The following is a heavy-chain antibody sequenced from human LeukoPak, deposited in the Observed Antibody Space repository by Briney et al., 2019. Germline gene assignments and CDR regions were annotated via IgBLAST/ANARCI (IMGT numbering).Heavy chain of an antibody. CDR2: INPDSGDT. V-gene: IGHV1-2*02. CDR3: ARGGYSSGPPDY. D-gene: IGHD6-19*01. Sequence: ASVRVSCKASGYSFTGYFIHWVRQAPGQGLEWMGWINPDSGDTKYAQKFQGRVTMTRDTSSSTAYMVLSRLRSDDTGVYYFARGGYSSGPPDYWGQGTLVTVSS. J-gene: IGHJ4*02. CDR1: GYSFTGYF.